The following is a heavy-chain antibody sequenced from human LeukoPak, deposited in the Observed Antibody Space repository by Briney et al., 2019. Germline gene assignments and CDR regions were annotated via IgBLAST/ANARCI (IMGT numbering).Heavy chain of an antibody. CDR1: GGSISSYY. V-gene: IGHV4-4*07. CDR3: ARAYFYDGSGYYSDAFDI. J-gene: IGHJ3*02. CDR2: IYTSGIT. Sequence: SETLSLTCTVSGGSISSYYWSWIRQPAGKGLEWIGRIYTSGITNYNPSLKSRVTMSVDTSKNQFSLKLTSVTAADTAVYYCARAYFYDGSGYYSDAFDIWGQGTMVTVSS. D-gene: IGHD3-22*01.